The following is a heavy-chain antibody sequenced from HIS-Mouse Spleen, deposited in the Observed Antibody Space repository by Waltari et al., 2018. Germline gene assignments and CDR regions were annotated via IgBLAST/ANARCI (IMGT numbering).Heavy chain of an antibody. J-gene: IGHJ4*02. V-gene: IGHV4-39*07. CDR2: IYYRGRT. CDR1: GGSISSSSYY. Sequence: QLQLQESGPGLVKPSETLSLTCTVSGGSISSSSYYWGWIRQPPGKGLEWIGSIYYRGRTHYNPSLKSRVTISVDTSKNQFSLKLSSVTAADTAVYYCARNLDIAAAGPYYWGQGTLVTVSS. CDR3: ARNLDIAAAGPYY. D-gene: IGHD6-13*01.